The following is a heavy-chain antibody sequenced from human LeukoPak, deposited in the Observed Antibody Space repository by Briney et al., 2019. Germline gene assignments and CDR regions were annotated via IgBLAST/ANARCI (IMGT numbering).Heavy chain of an antibody. J-gene: IGHJ6*03. D-gene: IGHD6-19*01. CDR1: GFTFSSYS. V-gene: IGHV3-21*01. CDR2: ISSSSSYI. Sequence: KPGGSLRLSCAASGFTFSSYSMNWVRQAPGKGLEWVSSISSSSSYIYYADSVKGRFTISRDNAKNSLYLQMNSLRAEDTAVSYCARETVAVAGSGYYYYMDVWGQGTTVTVSS. CDR3: ARETVAVAGSGYYYYMDV.